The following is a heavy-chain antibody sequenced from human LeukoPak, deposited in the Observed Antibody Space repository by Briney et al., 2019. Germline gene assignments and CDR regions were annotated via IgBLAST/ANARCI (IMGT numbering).Heavy chain of an antibody. CDR3: ARVAQLYFGESSFDY. D-gene: IGHD3-10*01. V-gene: IGHV1-46*01. CDR2: INPSGGRT. Sequence: ASVKVSCKASGYTFTSDYIHWVRQAPGQGLEWLGMINPSGGRTTYGQNFQGRVTMTRDTSTSTVYMELSSLRSEDTAVYYCARVAQLYFGESSFDYWGQGTLVTVSS. J-gene: IGHJ4*02. CDR1: GYTFTSDY.